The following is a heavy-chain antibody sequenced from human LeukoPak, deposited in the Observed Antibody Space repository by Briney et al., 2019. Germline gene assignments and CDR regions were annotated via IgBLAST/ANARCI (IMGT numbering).Heavy chain of an antibody. D-gene: IGHD3-22*01. CDR1: GFTFSSYA. V-gene: IGHV3-30*04. J-gene: IGHJ6*02. Sequence: GGSLRLSCAASGFTFSSYAMHWVRQAPGKGLEWVAVISYDGSNKYYADSVKGRFTISRDNSKNTLYLQMNSLRAEDTAVYYCARASSGYGSHYYFYGMDVWGQGTTVTVSS. CDR3: ARASSGYGSHYYFYGMDV. CDR2: ISYDGSNK.